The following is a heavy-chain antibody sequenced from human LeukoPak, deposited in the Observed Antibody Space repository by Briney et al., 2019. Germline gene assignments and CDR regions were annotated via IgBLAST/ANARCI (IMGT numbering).Heavy chain of an antibody. CDR2: ISGNNGKT. V-gene: IGHV1-18*01. Sequence: GASVKVSCKASGYTFTSYGINWVRQAPGQGLERMGWISGNNGKTNYAQKVQGRVTMTTDTSTTTAYMELRSLISDDTAVYYCARGRRDTSGYWYFDLWGRGTLVTVSS. CDR3: ARGRRDTSGYWYFDL. D-gene: IGHD3-22*01. CDR1: GYTFTSYG. J-gene: IGHJ2*01.